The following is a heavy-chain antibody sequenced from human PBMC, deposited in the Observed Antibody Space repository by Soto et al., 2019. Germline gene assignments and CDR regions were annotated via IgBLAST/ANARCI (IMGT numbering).Heavy chain of an antibody. CDR3: ARGPTKGNDY. D-gene: IGHD1-1*01. J-gene: IGHJ4*02. V-gene: IGHV3-7*01. Sequence: GGSLRLSCAASGFTFSSYCRSWVRQAPGKGLEWVANIKQDGSEKYYVDSVKGRFTISRDNAKNSLYLQMNSLRAEDTAVYYCARGPTKGNDYWGQGTLVTVSS. CDR1: GFTFSSYC. CDR2: IKQDGSEK.